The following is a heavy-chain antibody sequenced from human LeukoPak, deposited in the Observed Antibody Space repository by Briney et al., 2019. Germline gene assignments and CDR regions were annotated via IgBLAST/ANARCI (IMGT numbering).Heavy chain of an antibody. Sequence: GASVKVSCKSSGYTFIDYYIHWVRQAPGHGLEWMGIINPISGATDYAQKFQGGVTMTRDTSTSTVYMELSSLRSEDTAMYYCARLPYRDGVAQDYWGQGTLVTVSP. CDR3: ARLPYRDGVAQDY. D-gene: IGHD3-16*02. CDR2: INPISGAT. CDR1: GYTFIDYY. V-gene: IGHV1-46*01. J-gene: IGHJ4*02.